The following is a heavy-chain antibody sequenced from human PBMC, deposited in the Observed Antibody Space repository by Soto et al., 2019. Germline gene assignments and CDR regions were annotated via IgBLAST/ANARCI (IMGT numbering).Heavy chain of an antibody. J-gene: IGHJ4*02. CDR1: GYSFTSYW. V-gene: IGHV5-51*01. CDR3: ARVEMRTIATRAVWRYSFDY. Sequence: GESLKISCKGSGYSFTSYWIGWVRQMPGKGLEWMGIIFPGDSDTRYSPSFQGQVTISADKSISTAYLQWSSLKASDTAMYYCARVEMRTIATRAVWRYSFDYWGQGTLVTVSS. CDR2: IFPGDSDT. D-gene: IGHD1-1*01.